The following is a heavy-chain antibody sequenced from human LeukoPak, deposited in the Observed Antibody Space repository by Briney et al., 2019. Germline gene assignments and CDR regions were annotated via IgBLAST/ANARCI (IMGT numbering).Heavy chain of an antibody. V-gene: IGHV1-18*04. CDR3: ARAGGVVVPAAIFDY. CDR2: ISAYNGNT. CDR1: GYTFTSYG. J-gene: IGHJ4*02. Sequence: GASVKVSCKASGYTFTSYGISWVRQAPGQGLEWMGWISAYNGNTNCAQKLQGRVTMTTDTSTSTAYMELRSLRSDDTAVYYCARAGGVVVPAAIFDYWGQGTLITVSS. D-gene: IGHD2-2*01.